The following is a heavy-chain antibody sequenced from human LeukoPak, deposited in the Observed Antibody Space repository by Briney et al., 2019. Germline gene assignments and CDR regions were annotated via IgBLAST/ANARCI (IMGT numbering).Heavy chain of an antibody. CDR2: IYYSGST. CDR1: GASIRNYY. V-gene: IGHV4-59*08. Sequence: PSETLSLTCTVSGASIRNYYWSWIRQSPGKGLERIGYIYYSGSTNYNPSLESRVAMSVDTSKNQFSLRLSSVTAADTAIYYCARRYSSSWYVGFFDPWGQGTLVTVSS. D-gene: IGHD6-13*01. J-gene: IGHJ5*02. CDR3: ARRYSSSWYVGFFDP.